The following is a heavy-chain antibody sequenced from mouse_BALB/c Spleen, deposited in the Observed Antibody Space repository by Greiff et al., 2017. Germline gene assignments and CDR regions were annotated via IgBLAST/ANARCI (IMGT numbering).Heavy chain of an antibody. CDR2: IWSGGST. CDR3: ASWDGYAMDY. J-gene: IGHJ4*01. D-gene: IGHD4-1*01. V-gene: IGHV2-2*02. Sequence: VQVVESGPGLVQPSQSLSITCTVSGFSLTSYGVHWVRQSPGKGLEWLGVIWSGGSTDYNAAFISRLSISKDNSKSQVFFKMNSLQANDTAIYYCASWDGYAMDYWGQGTSVTVSS. CDR1: GFSLTSYG.